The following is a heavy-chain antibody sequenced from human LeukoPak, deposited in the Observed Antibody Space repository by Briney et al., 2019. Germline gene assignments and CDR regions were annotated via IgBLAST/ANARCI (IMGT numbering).Heavy chain of an antibody. D-gene: IGHD3-10*01. V-gene: IGHV4-30-2*01. CDR3: AREVITMVRGVSRIFDY. CDR1: GGSISSGGYY. Sequence: PSQTLSLTCTVSGGSISSGGYYWSWIRQPPGKGLEWIGYIYHSGSTYYNPSLKSRVTISVDRSKNQFSLKLSSVTAADTAVYYCAREVITMVRGVSRIFDYWSQGTLVTVSS. J-gene: IGHJ4*02. CDR2: IYHSGST.